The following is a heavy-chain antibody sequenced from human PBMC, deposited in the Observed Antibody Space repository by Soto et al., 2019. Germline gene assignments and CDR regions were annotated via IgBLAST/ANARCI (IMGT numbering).Heavy chain of an antibody. CDR1: GFTFSSYW. Sequence: PGGSLRLSCAASGFTFSSYWMHWVRQAPGKGLVWVSRISSDGSSTSYADSVKGRFTISRDNAKNTLYLQMNSLRAEYTAVYYCASGTTTLAVAGTYYYYGMDVWGQGTTVTVSS. J-gene: IGHJ6*02. CDR3: ASGTTTLAVAGTYYYYGMDV. D-gene: IGHD6-19*01. CDR2: ISSDGSST. V-gene: IGHV3-74*01.